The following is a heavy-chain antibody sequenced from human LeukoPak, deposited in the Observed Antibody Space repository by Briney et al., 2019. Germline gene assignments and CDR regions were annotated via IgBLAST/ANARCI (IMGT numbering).Heavy chain of an antibody. CDR3: ARDTHRRAGTTYYYYYYGMDV. D-gene: IGHD6-19*01. V-gene: IGHV4-59*01. CDR1: GGSISSYY. Sequence: SETLSLTCTVSGGSISSYYWSWIRQPPGKGLEWIGYIYYSGSTNYNPSLKSRVTISVDTSKNQFSLKLSSVTAADTAVYYCARDTHRRAGTTYYYYYYGMDVWGQGTTVNVSS. J-gene: IGHJ6*02. CDR2: IYYSGST.